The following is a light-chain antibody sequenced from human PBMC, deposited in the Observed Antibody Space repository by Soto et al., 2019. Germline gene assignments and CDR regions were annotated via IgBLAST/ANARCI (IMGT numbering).Light chain of an antibody. CDR3: QQGDNLPPT. Sequence: IQMTQSPSSLSASVGDRVTITCQASQDINNNLNWYQQKSGKAPKLLIYGAYNLETGVPSRFTGSQSGTDCTFTITSLQPEDFATYFCQQGDNLPPTFGGGTKVEI. CDR2: GAY. J-gene: IGKJ4*01. CDR1: QDINNN. V-gene: IGKV1-33*01.